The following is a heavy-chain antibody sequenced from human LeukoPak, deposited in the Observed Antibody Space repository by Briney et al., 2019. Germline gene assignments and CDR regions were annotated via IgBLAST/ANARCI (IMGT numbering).Heavy chain of an antibody. D-gene: IGHD5-12*01. CDR1: GYTVTSYD. CDR2: MNPNSGNT. J-gene: IGHJ5*02. Sequence: GASVKVSCKASGYTVTSYDINWVRQATGQGLEWMGWMNPNSGNTGYAQKFQGRVTMTRNTSISTAYMELSSLRSEDTAVYYCASEYSGYDNNWFDPWGQGTLVTVSS. CDR3: ASEYSGYDNNWFDP. V-gene: IGHV1-8*01.